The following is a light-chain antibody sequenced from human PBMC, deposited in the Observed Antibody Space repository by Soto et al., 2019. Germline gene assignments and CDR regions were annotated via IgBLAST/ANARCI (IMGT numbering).Light chain of an antibody. V-gene: IGLV1-40*01. CDR1: SSNIGAGYD. CDR2: GNS. J-gene: IGLJ2*01. Sequence: QSVLTQPPSVSGAHGQRVTISCTGSSSNIGAGYDVHWYQQLPGTAPKLLIYGNSNRPAGVPDRFSGSKSGTSASLAITGLQAEDEADYYCQSYDSSLSAHVVFGGGTKLTVL. CDR3: QSYDSSLSAHVV.